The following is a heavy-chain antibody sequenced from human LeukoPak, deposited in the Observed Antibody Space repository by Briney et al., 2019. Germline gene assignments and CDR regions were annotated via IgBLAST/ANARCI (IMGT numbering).Heavy chain of an antibody. J-gene: IGHJ4*02. CDR1: GYTFTGYY. V-gene: IGHV1-2*02. Sequence: GASVKVSCKASGYTFTGYYMHLVRQAPGQGLEWMGWINPNSGGTNYAQKFQGRVTMTRDTSITTAYMELSRLRSDDTAVYYCAREEGYCSSTTCSATFDYWGQGTLVTVSS. D-gene: IGHD2-2*01. CDR2: INPNSGGT. CDR3: AREEGYCSSTTCSATFDY.